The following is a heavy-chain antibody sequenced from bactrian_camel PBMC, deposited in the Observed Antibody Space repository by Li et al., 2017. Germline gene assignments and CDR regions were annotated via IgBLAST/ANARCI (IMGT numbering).Heavy chain of an antibody. CDR1: GITTDEAD. CDR3: AVNRGLRRRRSCRDIRGY. D-gene: IGHD5*01. J-gene: IGHJ4*01. V-gene: IGHV3S53*01. Sequence: HVQLVESGGGSVQAGGSLRLSCTASGITTDEADMGWYRQRPGNECELVAKLSTAGGTDFPNSEIERFTISRNNAKNTAYLQMNSLTPEDTAVYYCAVNRGLRRRRSCRDIRGYWGQGTQVTVS. CDR2: LSTAGGT.